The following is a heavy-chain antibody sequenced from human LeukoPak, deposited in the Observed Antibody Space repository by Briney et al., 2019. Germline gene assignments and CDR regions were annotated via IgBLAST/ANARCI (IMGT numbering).Heavy chain of an antibody. D-gene: IGHD6-13*01. CDR2: INPNSGGT. Sequence: ASVKVSCKASGYTFTGYYMHWVRQAPGQGLEWMGRINPNSGGTNYAQKFQGRVTMTRDTSISTAYMEQSRLRSDDTAVYYCARGRLSIAAAGHLLAYWGQGTLVTVSS. CDR3: ARGRLSIAAAGHLLAY. V-gene: IGHV1-2*06. J-gene: IGHJ4*02. CDR1: GYTFTGYY.